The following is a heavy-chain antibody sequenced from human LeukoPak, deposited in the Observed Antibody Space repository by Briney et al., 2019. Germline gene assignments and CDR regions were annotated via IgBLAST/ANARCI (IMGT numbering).Heavy chain of an antibody. CDR1: GFTFSNYV. CDR3: AKDPIYDFWSGYNNWFDP. V-gene: IGHV3-23*01. CDR2: ISGTGGTK. J-gene: IGHJ5*02. Sequence: SGGSLRLSCAASGFTFSNYVMSWVRQAPGKGLEWVSVISGTGGTKYYADSVKGRFTISRDNSKNTLYLHMNSLRAEDTAVYYCAKDPIYDFWSGYNNWFDPWGQGTLVTVSS. D-gene: IGHD3-3*01.